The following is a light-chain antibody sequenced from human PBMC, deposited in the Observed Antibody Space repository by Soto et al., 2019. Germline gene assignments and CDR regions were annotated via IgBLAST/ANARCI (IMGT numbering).Light chain of an antibody. CDR1: QSVTSSY. CDR2: GAS. CDR3: QQYVTSPLT. Sequence: IVLTQSPGTLSLSPGERATLSCRASQSVTSSYLAWYQQKPGQAPRLLIYGASSRATGIPDRFSGSGSGTDFTLTISRLEPEDLAVYYCQQYVTSPLTFGGGTKVEIK. J-gene: IGKJ4*01. V-gene: IGKV3-20*01.